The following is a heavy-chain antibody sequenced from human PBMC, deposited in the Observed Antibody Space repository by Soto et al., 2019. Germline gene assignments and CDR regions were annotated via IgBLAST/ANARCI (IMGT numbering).Heavy chain of an antibody. Sequence: LRLSCAASGFTFSHYGIHWVRQAPGKGLEWVGLSWSGGRGEDCADSVRGRFTISRDYSKTTVYLQMNSLRAEDTAVYYCARAWRLDVWGQGTTVTVSS. V-gene: IGHV3-33*01. J-gene: IGHJ6*02. CDR2: SWSGGRGE. CDR1: GFTFSHYG. CDR3: ARAWRLDV.